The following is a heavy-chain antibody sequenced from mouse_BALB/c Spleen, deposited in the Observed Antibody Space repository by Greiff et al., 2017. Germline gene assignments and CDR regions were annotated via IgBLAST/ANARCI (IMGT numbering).Heavy chain of an antibody. Sequence: QVQLQQSGAELARPGASVKMSCKASGYTFTSYTMHWVKQRPGQGLEWIGYINPSSGYTNYNQKFKDKATLTADKSSSTDYMQLSSLTSEDSAVYYCARGPHYYGSSYGAMDYWGQGTSVTVSS. D-gene: IGHD1-1*01. CDR3: ARGPHYYGSSYGAMDY. J-gene: IGHJ4*01. CDR2: INPSSGYT. V-gene: IGHV1-4*01. CDR1: GYTFTSYT.